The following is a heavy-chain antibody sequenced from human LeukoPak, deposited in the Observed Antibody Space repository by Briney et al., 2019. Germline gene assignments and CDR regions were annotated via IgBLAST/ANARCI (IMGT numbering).Heavy chain of an antibody. CDR3: ARDLWDYGSGSPDY. CDR1: GFTFSSYS. CDR2: ISSSSSYI. J-gene: IGHJ4*02. D-gene: IGHD3-10*01. Sequence: GGSLRLSCAASGFTFSSYSMNWVRQAPGKGLEWVSSISSSSSYIYYADSVKGRFTISRDNAKNSLYLQMNSLRAEDTAVYYCARDLWDYGSGSPDYWGQGTLVTVSS. V-gene: IGHV3-21*01.